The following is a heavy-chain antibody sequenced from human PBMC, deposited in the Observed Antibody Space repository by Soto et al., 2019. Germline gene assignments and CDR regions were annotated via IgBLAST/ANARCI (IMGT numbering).Heavy chain of an antibody. CDR1: GGTFSSYA. J-gene: IGHJ4*02. D-gene: IGHD3-3*01. V-gene: IGHV1-69*13. CDR3: ARLRFLEWLLYSDY. CDR2: IIPIFGTA. Sequence: ASVKVSCKASGGTFSSYAISWVRQAPGQGLEWMGGIIPIFGTANYAQKFQGRVTITADESASTAYMELSSLRSEDTAVYYCARLRFLEWLLYSDYWGQGTLVTVSS.